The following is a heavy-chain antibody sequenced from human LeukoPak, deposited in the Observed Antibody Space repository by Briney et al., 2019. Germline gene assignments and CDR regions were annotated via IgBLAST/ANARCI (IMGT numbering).Heavy chain of an antibody. CDR2: IKDDESQK. CDR1: GFIFSRQW. Sequence: GGSLRLSCTASGFIFSRQWMSWVRQAPGKGLEWVANIKDDESQKYYGDSVKGRLTISRDNAKKSLYLQMNSLRADDTAVYYCARDRGGKDFWGQGTLVVVSS. J-gene: IGHJ4*02. D-gene: IGHD1-1*01. CDR3: ARDRGGKDF. V-gene: IGHV3-7*03.